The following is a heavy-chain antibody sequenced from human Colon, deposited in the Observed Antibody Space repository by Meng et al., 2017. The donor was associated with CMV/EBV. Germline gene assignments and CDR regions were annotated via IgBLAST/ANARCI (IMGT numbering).Heavy chain of an antibody. CDR2: ISAYTGDT. CDR3: VRESQSGSYIYLQH. CDR1: CYTFTNYG. Sequence: QVQLVHSGAEVKKPGASVKVSCKASCYTFTNYGISWVRQAPGQGLEWMGWISAYTGDTYYAQKFQGRVTMTTDTSTSTAYMELRSLRSDDTAVYYCVRESQSGSYIYLQHWGQGTLVTVSS. J-gene: IGHJ1*01. V-gene: IGHV1-18*01. D-gene: IGHD1-26*01.